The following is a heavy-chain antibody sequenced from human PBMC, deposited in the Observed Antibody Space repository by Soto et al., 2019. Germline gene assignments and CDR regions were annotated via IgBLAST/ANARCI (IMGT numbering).Heavy chain of an antibody. V-gene: IGHV4-39*01. Sequence: QLQLQESGPGLVKPSETLSLTCTVSGDSISSSSYYWGWIRQPPGKGLEYIGTIYYTGSTYYNPSLKSLVTISVDTSKNQFSLKLSSVTAADTAVYYCATLVVGRVDLWGQGTMVTVSS. CDR1: GDSISSSSYY. CDR2: IYYTGST. CDR3: ATLVVGRVDL. J-gene: IGHJ3*01. D-gene: IGHD2-15*01.